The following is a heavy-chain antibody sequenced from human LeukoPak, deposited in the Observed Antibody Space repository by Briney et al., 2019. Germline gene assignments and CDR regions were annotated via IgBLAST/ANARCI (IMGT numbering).Heavy chain of an antibody. D-gene: IGHD3-10*01. V-gene: IGHV1-69*01. J-gene: IGHJ6*02. CDR2: IIPIFGTA. Sequence: ASVKVSCKASGGTFSSYAISWVRQAPGQGLEWIGGIIPIFGTANYAQKFQGRVTITADESTSTVYMELSSLRSEDTAVYYCASGTGYGSEYYYYGMDVWGQGTTVTVSS. CDR1: GGTFSSYA. CDR3: ASGTGYGSEYYYYGMDV.